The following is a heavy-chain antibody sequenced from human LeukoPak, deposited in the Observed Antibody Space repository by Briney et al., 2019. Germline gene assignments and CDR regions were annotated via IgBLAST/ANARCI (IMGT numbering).Heavy chain of an antibody. Sequence: SETLSLTCTVSGYSISSGYYWGWIRQPPGKGLEWIGSIYHSGSTYYNPSLKGRVTISVDTSKNQFSLKLSSVTAADTAVYYCARELTREWPYYYDSSGRAYFDYWGQGSLVTVSS. V-gene: IGHV4-38-2*02. J-gene: IGHJ4*02. CDR3: ARELTREWPYYYDSSGRAYFDY. CDR1: GYSISSGYY. CDR2: IYHSGST. D-gene: IGHD3-22*01.